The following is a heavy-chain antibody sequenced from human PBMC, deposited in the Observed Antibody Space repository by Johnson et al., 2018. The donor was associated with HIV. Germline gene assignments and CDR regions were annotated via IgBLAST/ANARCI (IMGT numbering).Heavy chain of an antibody. V-gene: IGHV3-13*01. CDR2: IGTAGDT. CDR1: VFTFTSYD. CDR3: ARGFVRITMILVADAFDI. D-gene: IGHD3-22*01. Sequence: EVQLVEFGGGLVQPGGSLRLSCVASVFTFTSYDMHWVRQATGEGLDWISAIGTAGDTLYPGSVKGRFTISRDNAKNSLYLQMNSLRAEDTALYYCARGFVRITMILVADAFDIWGQGTMVTVSS. J-gene: IGHJ3*02.